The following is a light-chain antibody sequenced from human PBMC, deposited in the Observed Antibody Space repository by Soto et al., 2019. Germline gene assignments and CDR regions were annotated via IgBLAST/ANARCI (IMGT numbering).Light chain of an antibody. CDR3: QQSNSLYT. CDR2: KAS. J-gene: IGKJ2*01. Sequence: DIQMTQSPSTLSASVGDRVTITCRASQSISSWLAWYQQKPGKAPKLLIYKASSLESGVPSRFSGSGSGTEFTLTISSLQPDDFATYYRQQSNSLYTFGQGTKLEIK. CDR1: QSISSW. V-gene: IGKV1-5*03.